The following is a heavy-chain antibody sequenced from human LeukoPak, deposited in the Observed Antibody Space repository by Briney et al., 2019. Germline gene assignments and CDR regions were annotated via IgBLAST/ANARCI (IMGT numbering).Heavy chain of an antibody. CDR1: GYTFTSYD. D-gene: IGHD3-22*01. V-gene: IGHV1-8*01. CDR3: ARDRYYDSSGYCAFDI. Sequence: ASVKVSCKASGYTFTSYDINWVRQATGQGLEWMGWMNPNSGNTGYAQKFQGRVTMTRNTSISTAYMELSSLRSEDTAVYYCARDRYYDSSGYCAFDIWGQGTMVTVSS. J-gene: IGHJ3*02. CDR2: MNPNSGNT.